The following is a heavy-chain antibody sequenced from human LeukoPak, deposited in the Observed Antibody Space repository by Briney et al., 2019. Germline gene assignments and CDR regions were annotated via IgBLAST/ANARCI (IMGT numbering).Heavy chain of an antibody. Sequence: GGSLRLSCAASGFTFSSYSMNWVRQAPGKGLEWVSSISSSSSYIYYAGSVKGRFTISRDNAKNSLYLQMNSLRAEDTAVYYCARDGRDIVVVPAAKGMDVWGKGTTVTVSS. CDR1: GFTFSSYS. CDR3: ARDGRDIVVVPAAKGMDV. J-gene: IGHJ6*03. CDR2: ISSSSSYI. D-gene: IGHD2-2*01. V-gene: IGHV3-21*01.